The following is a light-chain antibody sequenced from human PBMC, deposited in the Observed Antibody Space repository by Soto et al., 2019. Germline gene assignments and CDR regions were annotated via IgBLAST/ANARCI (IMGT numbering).Light chain of an antibody. CDR2: GAS. J-gene: IGKJ1*01. CDR3: LQDHNYPWT. Sequence: EIVLTQSPGTLSLSPGERATLSCRASQSVSNNYLAWYQQKPGQAPRLLIYGASRRATGIPDRFSGSGSGTDFILTISSLQPEDFATYYCLQDHNYPWTFGQGTKVDIK. V-gene: IGKV3-20*01. CDR1: QSVSNNY.